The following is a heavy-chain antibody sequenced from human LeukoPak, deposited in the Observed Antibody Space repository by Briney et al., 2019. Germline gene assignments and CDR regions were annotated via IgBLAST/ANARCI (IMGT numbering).Heavy chain of an antibody. V-gene: IGHV4-59*01. CDR2: INYSGST. J-gene: IGHJ4*02. D-gene: IGHD2-15*01. CDR3: ARALTPGYCSGGACSYFDY. Sequence: SETLSLTCTVSGDSIRTYYWSWIRQPPGEGLEWIGSINYSGSTNYNPSLKGRVTISLGTSKNQLSLKVSSVTAADTAVYYCARALTPGYCSGGACSYFDYWGQGTLVTVSS. CDR1: GDSIRTYY.